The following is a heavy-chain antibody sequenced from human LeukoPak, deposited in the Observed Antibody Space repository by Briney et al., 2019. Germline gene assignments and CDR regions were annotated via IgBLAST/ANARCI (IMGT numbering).Heavy chain of an antibody. V-gene: IGHV4-4*07. J-gene: IGHJ3*02. D-gene: IGHD2-2*01. CDR3: ARAIVVVPAASSDAFDI. CDR1: GGSISSYY. CDR2: IYTSGST. Sequence: PSETLSLTCTVSGGSISSYYWSWIRQPAGKGLEWIGRIYTSGSTNYNPSLKSRVTMSVNTSKNQFSLKLSSVTAADTAVYYCARAIVVVPAASSDAFDIWGQGTMVTVSS.